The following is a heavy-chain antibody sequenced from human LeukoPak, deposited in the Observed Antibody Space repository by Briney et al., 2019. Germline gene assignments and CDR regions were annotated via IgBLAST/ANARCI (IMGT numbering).Heavy chain of an antibody. CDR2: ISGSGGST. J-gene: IGHJ4*02. CDR3: AKIVSAYYFDY. CDR1: GFTFSSYG. D-gene: IGHD2-15*01. V-gene: IGHV3-23*01. Sequence: GGTLRLSCAASGFTFSSYGMSWVRQAPGKGLEWVSAISGSGGSTYYADSVKGRFTISRDNSKNTLYLQMNSLRAEDTAVYYCAKIVSAYYFDYWGQGTLVTVSS.